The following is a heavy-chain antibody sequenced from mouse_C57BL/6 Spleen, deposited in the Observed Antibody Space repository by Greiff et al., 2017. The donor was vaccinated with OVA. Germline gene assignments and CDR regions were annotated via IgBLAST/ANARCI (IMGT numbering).Heavy chain of an antibody. CDR1: GYTFPDYY. D-gene: IGHD3-2*02. Sequence: VQLQQSGPELVKPGASVKISCKASGYTFPDYYINWVKQRPGQGLEWIGRICPGSGSTYYNEKFKGKATLTVDKSSSTADMLLSSLTAEDSAVYFCAGDSSGYDYWGQGTTLTVSS. V-gene: IGHV1-75*01. J-gene: IGHJ2*01. CDR2: ICPGSGST. CDR3: AGDSSGYDY.